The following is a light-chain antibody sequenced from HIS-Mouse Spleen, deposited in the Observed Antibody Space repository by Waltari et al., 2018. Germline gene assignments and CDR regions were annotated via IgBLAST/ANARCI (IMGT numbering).Light chain of an antibody. CDR2: KAS. CDR1: QSISSW. Sequence: DIQMTQSPSTLSASVGDRVTITCRASQSISSWLAWYQQKPGKAPKLLIYKASSLESGVPSRFSGSGSGTEFTLTISSLQPDDFATYYGQQYNSYPWTFGHGTKVEIK. CDR3: QQYNSYPWT. J-gene: IGKJ1*01. V-gene: IGKV1-5*03.